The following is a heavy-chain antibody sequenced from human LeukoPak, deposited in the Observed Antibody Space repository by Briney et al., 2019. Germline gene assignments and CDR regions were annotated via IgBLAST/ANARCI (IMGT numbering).Heavy chain of an antibody. J-gene: IGHJ4*02. Sequence: GESLKISCKGSGYSFTSYWIGWVRQMPGKGLEWMGIIYPGDSDTRHSPSFQGQVTISAEKSIRTAYLQWSSLKASDTAIYYCARHHDYGDYGCFDYWGQGTLVTVSS. V-gene: IGHV5-51*01. CDR2: IYPGDSDT. CDR1: GYSFTSYW. D-gene: IGHD4-17*01. CDR3: ARHHDYGDYGCFDY.